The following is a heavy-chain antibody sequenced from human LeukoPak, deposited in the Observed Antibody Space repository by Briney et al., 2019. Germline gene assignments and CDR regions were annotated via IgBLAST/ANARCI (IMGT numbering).Heavy chain of an antibody. CDR1: GGTFSSYA. D-gene: IGHD2-8*01. CDR3: ARDANYCTNGVCYPRY. J-gene: IGHJ4*02. V-gene: IGHV1-18*01. Sequence: ASVKVSCKASGGTFSSYAISWVRQAPGQGLEWMGWISAYNGNTNYAQKLQGRVTMTTDTSTSTAYMELRSLRSDDTAVYYCARDANYCTNGVCYPRYWGQGTLVTVSS. CDR2: ISAYNGNT.